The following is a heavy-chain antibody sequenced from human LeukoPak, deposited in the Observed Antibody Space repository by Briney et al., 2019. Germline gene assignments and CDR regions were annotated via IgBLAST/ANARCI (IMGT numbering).Heavy chain of an antibody. CDR3: TSSRLLPDV. Sequence: GGSLRLSCAASGFTFSNAWMSWVRQAPGKGLEWVGRIKSKTDSGTTDYAAPVKGRFTISRNDSKNTLYLQMNSLKTEDTAVYYCTSSRLLPDVWGKGTTVTVSS. D-gene: IGHD2-21*01. J-gene: IGHJ6*04. CDR1: GFTFSNAW. CDR2: IKSKTDSGTT. V-gene: IGHV3-15*01.